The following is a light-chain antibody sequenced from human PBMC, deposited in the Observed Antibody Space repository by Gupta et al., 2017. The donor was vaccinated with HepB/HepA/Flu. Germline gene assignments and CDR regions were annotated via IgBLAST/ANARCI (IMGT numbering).Light chain of an antibody. CDR3: ATWDDSLSGDV. V-gene: IGLV1-47*01. CDR1: SSNIGSNY. CDR2: RNN. J-gene: IGLJ1*01. Sequence: QSVLTQPPSASGTPGQRVTISCSGSSSNIGSNYVYWYQQFPGTAPKLLIYRNNQRPSGVPDRFSGSKSGTSASLAISGLRSDDEADYYCATWDDSLSGDVFGNGTKVNVL.